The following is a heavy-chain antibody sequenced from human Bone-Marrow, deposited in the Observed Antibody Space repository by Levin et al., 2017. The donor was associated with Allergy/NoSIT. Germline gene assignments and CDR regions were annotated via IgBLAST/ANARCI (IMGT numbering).Heavy chain of an antibody. V-gene: IGHV3-74*01. Sequence: GESLKISCAASGFTFSSYWMHWVRQAPGKGLVWVSRINSDGSSTSYADSVKGRFTISRDNAKNTLYLQMNSLRAEDTAVYYCATGTVLGDYYYYYYMDGWGKGTTVTVSS. CDR1: GFTFSSYW. D-gene: IGHD1-1*01. CDR3: ATGTVLGDYYYYYYMDG. J-gene: IGHJ6*03. CDR2: INSDGSST.